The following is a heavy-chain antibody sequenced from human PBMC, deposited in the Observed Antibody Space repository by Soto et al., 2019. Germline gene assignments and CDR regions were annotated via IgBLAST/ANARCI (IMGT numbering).Heavy chain of an antibody. CDR2: MHPVGGT. Sequence: QVQPQESGPGLVKPSDTLSLTCAVSGGSINSVNWWSWVRQSPGKGLEWIGEMHPVGGTNYNPSLKSRVTVSMDTSRNQFSLKISSVTAADTAVYFCARHGHNIYGFDVWGRGTTVTVSS. V-gene: IGHV4-4*02. CDR3: ARHGHNIYGFDV. J-gene: IGHJ6*02. D-gene: IGHD1-1*01. CDR1: GGSINSVNW.